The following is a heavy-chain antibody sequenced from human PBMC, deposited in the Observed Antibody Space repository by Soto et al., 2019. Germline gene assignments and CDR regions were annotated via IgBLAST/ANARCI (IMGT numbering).Heavy chain of an antibody. CDR1: GGSVSSGSYY. D-gene: IGHD3-3*01. Sequence: QVQLQESGPGLVKPSETLSLTCTVSGGSVSSGSYYWSWIRQPPGKGLEWIGYIYYSGSTNYNPSLQSRVTISVDTSKNQFSLKLSSVTAADTAVYYCARVARSTIFGVVSPPGYWGQGTLVTVSS. J-gene: IGHJ4*02. V-gene: IGHV4-61*01. CDR3: ARVARSTIFGVVSPPGY. CDR2: IYYSGST.